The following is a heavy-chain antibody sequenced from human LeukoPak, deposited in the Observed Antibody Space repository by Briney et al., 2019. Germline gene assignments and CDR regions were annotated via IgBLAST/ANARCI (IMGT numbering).Heavy chain of an antibody. Sequence: SETLSFTCAVYGGSSSGYYWSWIRQPPGKGLEWIGEINHSGSTNYNPSLKSRVTISVDTSKNQFSLKLSSVTAADTAVYYCARLRSSSWFHLEGNWFDPWGQGTLVTVSS. CDR1: GGSSSGYY. V-gene: IGHV4-34*01. J-gene: IGHJ5*02. D-gene: IGHD6-13*01. CDR2: INHSGST. CDR3: ARLRSSSWFHLEGNWFDP.